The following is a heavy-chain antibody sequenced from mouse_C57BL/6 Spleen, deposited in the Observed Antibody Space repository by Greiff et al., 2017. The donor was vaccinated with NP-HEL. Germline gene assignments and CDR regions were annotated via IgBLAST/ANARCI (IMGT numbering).Heavy chain of an antibody. CDR1: GYTFTSYW. CDR2: IDPSDSYT. J-gene: IGHJ3*01. V-gene: IGHV1-69*01. Sequence: VQLQQPGAELVMPGASVKLSCKASGYTFTSYWMHWVKQRPGQGLEWIGEIDPSDSYTNYNQKFKGKSTLTVDKSSSTAYMQLSSLTSEDSAVYYCARGDIDYYGSPFAYWGQGTLVTVSA. CDR3: ARGDIDYYGSPFAY. D-gene: IGHD1-1*01.